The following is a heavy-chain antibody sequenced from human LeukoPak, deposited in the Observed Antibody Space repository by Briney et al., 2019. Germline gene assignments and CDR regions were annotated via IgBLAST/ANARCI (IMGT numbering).Heavy chain of an antibody. CDR2: IHPDGKNT. V-gene: IGHV3-74*01. CDR1: GFTFSTYW. CDR3: ATYVDTVRYDAFDV. D-gene: IGHD5-18*01. Sequence: PGRSLRLSCAASGFTFSTYWMSWVRHAPRKGLGWVSRIHPDGKNTAYADSVKGRFTISRDNARNTLFLQMNSLRTEDAAVYYCATYVDTVRYDAFDVWGQGTMVTVSS. J-gene: IGHJ3*01.